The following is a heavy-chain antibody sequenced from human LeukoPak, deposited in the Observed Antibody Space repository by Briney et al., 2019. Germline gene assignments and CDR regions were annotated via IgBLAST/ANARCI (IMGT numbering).Heavy chain of an antibody. Sequence: GALRLSCAASGFIFSNYAMSWARQAPGKGLEWVSGISTSGGSTYYADSVKGRFTISRDNSKDTLYLQMNSLRAEDTAVYYCAKEIYDSSGYYSGGCFDYWGQGTLVTVSS. V-gene: IGHV3-23*01. CDR1: GFIFSNYA. CDR3: AKEIYDSSGYYSGGCFDY. CDR2: ISTSGGST. J-gene: IGHJ4*02. D-gene: IGHD3-22*01.